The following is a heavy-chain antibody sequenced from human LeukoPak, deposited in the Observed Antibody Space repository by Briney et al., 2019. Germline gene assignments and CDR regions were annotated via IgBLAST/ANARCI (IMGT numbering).Heavy chain of an antibody. V-gene: IGHV3-23*01. CDR2: ITNNNGKT. J-gene: IGHJ4*02. CDR1: GFTFSRYA. CDR3: AKDHPSSGWPTFEY. D-gene: IGHD6-19*01. Sequence: QAGGSLRLSCAASGFTFSRYAMSWVRQVPGKGPEWVSSITNNNGKTYYADSVKGRFSISRDESENTVYLQMNSLRVEDTAIYFCAKDHPSSGWPTFEYWGQGTRVTVSP.